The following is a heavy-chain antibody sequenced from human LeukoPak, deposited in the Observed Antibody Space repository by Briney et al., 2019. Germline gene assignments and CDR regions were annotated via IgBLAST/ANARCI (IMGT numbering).Heavy chain of an antibody. Sequence: SETLSLTCAVYGGSFSGYFWSWIRQPPGKGLEWIGEINHSGGTNYNSSLKSRVTISVDTSKNQFSLRLNSVTAADTAVYYCARDPFECSATSCYHYYWGQGTLVTVSS. D-gene: IGHD2-2*01. V-gene: IGHV4-34*01. CDR2: INHSGGT. J-gene: IGHJ4*02. CDR1: GGSFSGYF. CDR3: ARDPFECSATSCYHYY.